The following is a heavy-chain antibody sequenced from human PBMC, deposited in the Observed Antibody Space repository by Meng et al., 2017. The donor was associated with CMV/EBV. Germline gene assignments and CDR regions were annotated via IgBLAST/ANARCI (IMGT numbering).Heavy chain of an antibody. CDR3: ASGCSSTTGGMDV. CDR2: IKQDGSEK. CDR1: GFTFSSYW. V-gene: IGHV3-7*01. D-gene: IGHD2-2*01. Sequence: GESLKISCAASGFTFSSYWMSWVRQAPGKGLEWVANIKQDGSEKYYVDSVKGRFTISRDNAKNSLYLQMNSLRAEDTAVYYCASGCSSTTGGMDVWGQGTTVTVSS. J-gene: IGHJ6*02.